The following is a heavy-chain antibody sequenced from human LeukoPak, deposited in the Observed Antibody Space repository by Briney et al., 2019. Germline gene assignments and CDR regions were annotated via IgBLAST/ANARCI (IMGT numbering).Heavy chain of an antibody. CDR3: ASSPGYDYVWGSYRTDY. CDR1: GFTFSSHG. CDR2: ISYDGSNK. D-gene: IGHD3-16*01. J-gene: IGHJ4*02. V-gene: IGHV3-30*19. Sequence: GGSLRLSCAASGFTFSSHGMHWVRQAPGKGLEWVAVISYDGSNKYYADSVKGRFTISRDNSKNTLYLQMNSLRAEDTAVYYCASSPGYDYVWGSYRTDYWGQGALVTVSS.